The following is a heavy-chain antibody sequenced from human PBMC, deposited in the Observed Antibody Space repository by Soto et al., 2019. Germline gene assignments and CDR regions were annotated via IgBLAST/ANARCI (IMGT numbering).Heavy chain of an antibody. Sequence: WGSLRLSCAASGFTCSSYWMSWVRQAPGKGLEWVANIKQDGSEKYYVDSVKGRFTISRDNAKNSLYLQMNSLRAEDTAVYYCARRLLWCGAAYYFDYWGQGTLVTVSS. J-gene: IGHJ4*02. D-gene: IGHD3-10*01. CDR2: IKQDGSEK. V-gene: IGHV3-7*01. CDR1: GFTCSSYW. CDR3: ARRLLWCGAAYYFDY.